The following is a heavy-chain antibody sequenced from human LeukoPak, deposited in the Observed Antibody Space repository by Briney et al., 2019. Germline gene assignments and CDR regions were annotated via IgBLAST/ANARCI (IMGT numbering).Heavy chain of an antibody. J-gene: IGHJ5*02. CDR2: ISSGGSTI. CDR1: GFTFSDYY. CDR3: ARESGWGYDWALNWFDP. V-gene: IGHV3-11*01. Sequence: GGSLRLSCAASGFTFSDYYMSWIRQAPGKGLEWVSYISSGGSTIYYADSVKGRFTISRDNAKNSLYLQMNSLRAEDTAVYYCARESGWGYDWALNWFDPWGQGTLVTVSS. D-gene: IGHD5-12*01.